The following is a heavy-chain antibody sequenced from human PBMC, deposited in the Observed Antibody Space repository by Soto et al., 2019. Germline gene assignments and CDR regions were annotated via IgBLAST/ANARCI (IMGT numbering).Heavy chain of an antibody. CDR1: GGSISSGGYY. CDR3: ARLDSSGYYYGYYFDY. Sequence: QVQLQESGPGLVKPSQTLSLTCTVSGGSISSGGYYWSWIRQHPGKGLGWIGYIYYSGSTYYNPSLKRRVTRSVDTSKNPFALKLSSVTAADTAVYYCARLDSSGYYYGYYFDYWGQGTLVTVSS. J-gene: IGHJ4*02. CDR2: IYYSGST. V-gene: IGHV4-31*03. D-gene: IGHD3-22*01.